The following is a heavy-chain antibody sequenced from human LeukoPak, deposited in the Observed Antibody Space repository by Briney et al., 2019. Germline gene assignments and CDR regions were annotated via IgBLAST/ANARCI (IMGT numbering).Heavy chain of an antibody. CDR3: ARIAGAGFDP. J-gene: IGHJ5*02. CDR2: IYYSGST. D-gene: IGHD1-26*01. Sequence: SETLSLTCTVSGGSISSSSYYWGWIRQPPGKGLEWIGSIYYSGSTYYNPSLKSRVTISVDTSKNQFSLKLSSVTAADTAVYYCARIAGAGFDPWGQGTLVTVSS. V-gene: IGHV4-39*01. CDR1: GGSISSSSYY.